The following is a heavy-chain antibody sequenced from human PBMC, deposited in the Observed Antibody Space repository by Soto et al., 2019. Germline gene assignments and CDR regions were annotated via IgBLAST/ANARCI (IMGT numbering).Heavy chain of an antibody. Sequence: SETLSLTCTVSGDSVSSGSYYWSWIRQAPGKGLEWIGYIQSSGIPNYNPSLKSRVTISVDTSKNQFSLNLSSVTAADTAVYYCARTNSRGHWAAWYWGQGTLVTVSS. J-gene: IGHJ4*02. CDR3: ARTNSRGHWAAWY. D-gene: IGHD3-22*01. CDR2: IQSSGIP. V-gene: IGHV4-61*01. CDR1: GDSVSSGSYY.